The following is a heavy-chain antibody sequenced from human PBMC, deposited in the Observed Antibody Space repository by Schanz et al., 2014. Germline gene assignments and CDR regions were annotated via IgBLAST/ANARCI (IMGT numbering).Heavy chain of an antibody. CDR1: GGPFSGYF. J-gene: IGHJ4*02. CDR3: ARGEMVATITWFFDY. D-gene: IGHD5-12*01. V-gene: IGHV4-34*01. CDR2: IHHSGSI. Sequence: QVQLQQWGAGLLKPSETLSLTCAVYGGPFSGYFWSWIRQSPGKGLQWIGEIHHSGSIIYNPSLKSRVTISIDTSKNQFSLRLTSVTAADTAVYYCARGEMVATITWFFDYWGQGTLVTVSS.